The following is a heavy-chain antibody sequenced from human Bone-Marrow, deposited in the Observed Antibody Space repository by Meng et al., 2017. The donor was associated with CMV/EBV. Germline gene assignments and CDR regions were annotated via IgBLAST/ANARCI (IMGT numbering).Heavy chain of an antibody. CDR2: ISSEGTTT. D-gene: IGHD3-22*01. CDR1: GFTFSSYG. J-gene: IGHJ5*02. Sequence: GESLKISCAASGFTFSSYGMHWVRQAPGKGLEWVSRISSEGTTTTYADSVKGRFTISRDNAKNTLYLQMNSLRAEDTAVYYCARDYYDSSGYRNWFDPWGQGTLVTVSS. CDR3: ARDYYDSSGYRNWFDP. V-gene: IGHV3-74*01.